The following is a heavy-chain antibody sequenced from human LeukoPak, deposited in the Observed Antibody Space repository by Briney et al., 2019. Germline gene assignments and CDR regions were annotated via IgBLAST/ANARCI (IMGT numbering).Heavy chain of an antibody. CDR2: IIPIFGTA. V-gene: IGHV1-69*06. J-gene: IGHJ4*02. CDR1: GGTFSSYA. D-gene: IGHD4-17*01. CDR3: ASGMTTVTKWFDY. Sequence: SVKVSCKASGGTFSSYAISWVRQAPGQGLEWMGGIIPIFGTANYAQKFQGRVTITADKSTSTAYMELSSLRSEDTAVYYCASGMTTVTKWFDYRGQGTLVTVSS.